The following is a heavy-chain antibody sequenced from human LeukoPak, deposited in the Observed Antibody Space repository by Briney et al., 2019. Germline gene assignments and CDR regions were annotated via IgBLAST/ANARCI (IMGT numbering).Heavy chain of an antibody. CDR1: GGTFRSYT. J-gene: IGHJ6*03. D-gene: IGHD5-24*01. CDR3: ARDRVQVGDGYGTVYYMDV. CDR2: IIPILGIA. V-gene: IGHV1-69*04. Sequence: SVKVSCKASGGTFRSYTISWVRQAPGQGLEWMGRIIPILGIANYAQKFQGRVTITADKSTSTAYMELSSLRSEDTAVYYCARDRVQVGDGYGTVYYMDVWGKGTTVTVSS.